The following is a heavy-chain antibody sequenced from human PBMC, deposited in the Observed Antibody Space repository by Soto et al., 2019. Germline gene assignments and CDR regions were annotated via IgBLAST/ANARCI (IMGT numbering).Heavy chain of an antibody. CDR2: INPNSGGT. CDR3: ARVPHTYYYDSSGYYFDY. D-gene: IGHD3-22*01. Sequence: ASVKVSCKASGYTFTGYYMHWVRQAPGQGLEWMGWINPNSGGTNYAQKFQGWVTMTRDTSISTAYMELSRLRSDETAVYYCARVPHTYYYDSSGYYFDYWGQGTLVTVSS. V-gene: IGHV1-2*04. CDR1: GYTFTGYY. J-gene: IGHJ4*02.